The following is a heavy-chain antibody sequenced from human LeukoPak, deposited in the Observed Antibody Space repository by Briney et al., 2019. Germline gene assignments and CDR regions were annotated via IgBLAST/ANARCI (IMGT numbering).Heavy chain of an antibody. D-gene: IGHD6-6*01. J-gene: IGHJ5*02. CDR1: GFTFSSYS. CDR3: ARGEYSSSAWFDP. CDR2: ISSSSSYI. Sequence: GGSLRLSCAASGFTFSSYSMNWVRQAPGKGLEWVSSISSSSSYIYYADSVKGRFTISRDNAKNSLYLQMNSLRAEDTAVYYCARGEYSSSAWFDPWGQGTLVTVSS. V-gene: IGHV3-21*01.